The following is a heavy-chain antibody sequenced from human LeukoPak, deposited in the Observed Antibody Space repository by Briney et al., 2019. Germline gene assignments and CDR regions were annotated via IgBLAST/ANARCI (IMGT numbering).Heavy chain of an antibody. CDR3: ARSEQWLTPFDY. V-gene: IGHV3-53*01. CDR1: GFTVSSNY. J-gene: IGHJ4*02. CDR2: IYSGGST. D-gene: IGHD6-19*01. Sequence: GGSLRLSCAASGFTVSSNYMSWVRQAPGKGLEWVSVIYSGGSTYYADSVKDRFTISRDNSKNTLYLQMNSLRAEDTAVYYCARSEQWLTPFDYWGQGTLVTVSS.